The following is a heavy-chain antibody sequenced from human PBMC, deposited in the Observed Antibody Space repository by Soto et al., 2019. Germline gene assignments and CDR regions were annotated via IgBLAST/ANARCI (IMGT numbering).Heavy chain of an antibody. CDR2: ISWNSGKI. Sequence: EVQLVESGGGLVQPDGSLRLSCAASGFTFDAYAMYWVRQAPGKGLEWVAGISWNSGKIGYADSVKGRFTISRDNAKNSLYLQINSLRADDTALYYCAKDINGDYSNYYSYMDVWGRGTTVTVSS. D-gene: IGHD4-17*01. J-gene: IGHJ6*03. CDR1: GFTFDAYA. CDR3: AKDINGDYSNYYSYMDV. V-gene: IGHV3-9*01.